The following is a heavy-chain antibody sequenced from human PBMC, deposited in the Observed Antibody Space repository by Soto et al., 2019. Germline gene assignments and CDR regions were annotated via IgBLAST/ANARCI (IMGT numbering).Heavy chain of an antibody. J-gene: IGHJ4*02. D-gene: IGHD3-22*01. CDR1: GFTFSDHY. CDR3: ARDPPNDNSGHYDY. CDR2: SSNKANVYAT. V-gene: IGHV3-72*01. Sequence: EVQLVESGGGLVQPGGSLRLSCAASGFTFSDHYMDWVRQAPGKGLEWVGRSSNKANVYATQYAASVKGRFTISRDESKNSLYLQMNSLKTADTAVYYCARDPPNDNSGHYDYWGQGTLVTVS.